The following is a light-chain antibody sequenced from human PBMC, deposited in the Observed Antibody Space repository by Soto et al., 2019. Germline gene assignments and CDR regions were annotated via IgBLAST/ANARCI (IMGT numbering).Light chain of an antibody. J-gene: IGLJ1*01. CDR2: EGN. CDR1: SSDVGSYNL. V-gene: IGLV2-23*01. CDR3: CSYAGTNTFV. Sequence: QSALTQPASVSGSPGQSITISCTGTSSDVGSYNLVSWYQQHPGKAPKLMIYEGNKRPSGVSNRFSGSNSANTASLTISGLQTEDEADYYCCSYAGTNTFVFGTGTKVTVL.